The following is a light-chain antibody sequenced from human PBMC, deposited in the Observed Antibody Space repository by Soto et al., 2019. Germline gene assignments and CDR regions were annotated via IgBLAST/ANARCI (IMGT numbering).Light chain of an antibody. CDR1: QSLVYSDGRTY. CDR2: KVF. CDR3: MQGTDWPWT. J-gene: IGKJ2*02. Sequence: DVVMTQSPVSLAVTPGQPASFSCRSSQSLVYSDGRTYLNWFHQRPGQSQRRIVHKVFILDSGVPGRFSGGGSGSDFTRTISSVEAEEVGVYYCMQGTDWPWTFGQGTRLAIK. V-gene: IGKV2-30*01.